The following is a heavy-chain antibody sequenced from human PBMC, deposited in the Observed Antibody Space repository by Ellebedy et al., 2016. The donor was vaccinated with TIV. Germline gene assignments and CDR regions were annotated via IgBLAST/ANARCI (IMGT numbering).Heavy chain of an antibody. CDR2: ISQSPGIT. V-gene: IGHV3-23*01. J-gene: IGHJ4*02. CDR1: GFTFSNYS. D-gene: IGHD3-16*01. CDR3: AKSRAGDLFDS. Sequence: PGGSLRLSCTASGFTFSNYSMNWVRQAPGKGLEWVSTISQSPGITYYARSVKGRFTVSRDNSKNTVSLQMDSLRAEDTAIYYCAKSRAGDLFDSWGQGTLVTVSS.